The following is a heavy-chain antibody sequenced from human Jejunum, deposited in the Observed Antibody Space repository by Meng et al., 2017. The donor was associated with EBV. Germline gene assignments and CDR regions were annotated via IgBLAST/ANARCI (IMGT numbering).Heavy chain of an antibody. Sequence: RLGACSGVVVHPWRSLRPSCVAFGFTFSGFSMHWVRQAPGEGREWLALTSYDETDKYYADSVKGRVILSRDNSNNTLSLQMNSLRAEDSAVYYCARGGGSMSWSFDYWGQGTLVTVSS. CDR3: ARGGGSMSWSFDY. D-gene: IGHD2-15*01. CDR1: GFTFSGFS. J-gene: IGHJ4*02. CDR2: TSYDETDK. V-gene: IGHV3-30-3*01.